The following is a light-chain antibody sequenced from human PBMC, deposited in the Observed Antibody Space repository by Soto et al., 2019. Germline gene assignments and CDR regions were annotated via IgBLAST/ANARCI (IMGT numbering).Light chain of an antibody. CDR1: QDITIF. CDR3: QQYDNLPPIYT. Sequence: DIQMTQSPSSLSASVGDTVTITCQASQDITIFLNWYQQKPGKAPHLLVYDATNLETGVPSRFSGRGSGTDFSRTINNLQAEDVGTYYCQQYDNLPPIYTFGQGTKLEI. J-gene: IGKJ2*01. CDR2: DAT. V-gene: IGKV1-33*01.